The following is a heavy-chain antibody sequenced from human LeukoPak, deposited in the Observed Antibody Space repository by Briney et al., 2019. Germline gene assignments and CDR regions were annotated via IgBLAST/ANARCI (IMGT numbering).Heavy chain of an antibody. J-gene: IGHJ3*02. CDR1: GFTFSSYA. Sequence: PGGSLRLSCAASGFTFSSYAMNWVRQSPGKGLEWVSTISGGGHSTYYADSVKGRFTISRDNSMNTLLLQMNSLRAEDTAVYYCAKDVEKYSGSYLGVFDIWGQETMVTVSS. CDR3: AKDVEKYSGSYLGVFDI. CDR2: ISGGGHST. D-gene: IGHD1-26*01. V-gene: IGHV3-23*01.